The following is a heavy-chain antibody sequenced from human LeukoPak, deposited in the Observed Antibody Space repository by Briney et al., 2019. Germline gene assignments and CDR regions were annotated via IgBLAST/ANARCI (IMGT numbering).Heavy chain of an antibody. J-gene: IGHJ4*01. CDR3: ARMATTDY. V-gene: IGHV4-61*01. CDR2: IYYSGST. D-gene: IGHD5-24*01. Sequence: SETLSLTCTVSGGTVSSSSYYWSWIRQPPGKGLEWIGYIYYSGSTNYNPSLKSRVTISLDTSKNQFSLKLTSVTAADTAVYYCARMATTDYWGQGTLVTVSS. CDR1: GGTVSSSSYY.